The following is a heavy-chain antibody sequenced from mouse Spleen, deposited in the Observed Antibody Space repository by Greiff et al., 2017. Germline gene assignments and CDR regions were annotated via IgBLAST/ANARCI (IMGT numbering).Heavy chain of an antibody. CDR3: ARRGRTARAAWFAY. CDR2: IWSGGST. CDR1: GFSLTSYG. Sequence: VQLQESGPGLVQPSQSLSITCTVSGFSLTSYGVHWVRQSPGKGLEWLGVIWSGGSTDYNAAFISRLSISKDNSKSQVFFKMNSLQADDTAIYYCARRGRTARAAWFAYWGQGTLVTVSA. V-gene: IGHV2-2*01. D-gene: IGHD3-2*01. J-gene: IGHJ3*01.